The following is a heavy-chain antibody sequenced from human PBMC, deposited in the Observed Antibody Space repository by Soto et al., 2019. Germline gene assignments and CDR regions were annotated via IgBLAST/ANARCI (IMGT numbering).Heavy chain of an antibody. CDR3: ARQVAVAGGGYYYYGMDV. CDR2: IYPGDSDT. J-gene: IGHJ6*02. V-gene: IGHV5-51*01. CDR1: GYSFTSYW. D-gene: IGHD6-19*01. Sequence: GESLKISCKGSGYSFTSYWIGWVRQMPGKGLEWMGIIYPGDSDTRYSPSFQGQVNISADKSISTAYLQWSSLKASDTAMYYCARQVAVAGGGYYYYGMDVWGQGTTVTVS.